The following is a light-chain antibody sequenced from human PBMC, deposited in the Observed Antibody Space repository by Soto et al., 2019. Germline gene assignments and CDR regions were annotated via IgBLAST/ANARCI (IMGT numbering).Light chain of an antibody. V-gene: IGKV1-12*01. J-gene: IGKJ5*01. CDR2: VTS. CDR1: QGLSDS. CDR3: QQGHNWPLT. Sequence: DIQMTQSPSSVSASVGDRVTITCRATQGLSDSLAWYQQKPGKASKLLISVTSRLQSGVPSRFSGSASGTDFTLTIVRLQPEDLATYYCQQGHNWPLTFGQGTRLEIK.